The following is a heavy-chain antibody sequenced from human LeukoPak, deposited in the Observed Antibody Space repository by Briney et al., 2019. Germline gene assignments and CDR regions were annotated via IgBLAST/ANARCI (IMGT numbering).Heavy chain of an antibody. Sequence: SETLSLTCTVSGASISSYYWSWIRQPAGKGLEWIGRIYTSGSTDYNPSLKSRVTMSVDTSKNQFSLKLSSVTAADTAVYYCARELRNPYYFDYWGQGTLVTVSS. CDR3: ARELRNPYYFDY. J-gene: IGHJ4*02. V-gene: IGHV4-4*07. CDR2: IYTSGST. CDR1: GASISSYY. D-gene: IGHD4/OR15-4a*01.